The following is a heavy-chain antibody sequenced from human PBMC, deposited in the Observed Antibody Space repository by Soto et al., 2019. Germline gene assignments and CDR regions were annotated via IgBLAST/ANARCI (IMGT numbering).Heavy chain of an antibody. CDR3: ASDTSFGAFDI. V-gene: IGHV3-7*01. Sequence: PGGALRLSCEASGFTFRSSWISWVRQAPWKGLEWVSYIKPDGIETYYVDSVRGRFTISRDNEKNSLYLQMNSLRDEDTALYYCASDTSFGAFDIWGQRIMV. D-gene: IGHD3-10*01. CDR2: IKPDGIET. CDR1: GFTFRSSW. J-gene: IGHJ3*02.